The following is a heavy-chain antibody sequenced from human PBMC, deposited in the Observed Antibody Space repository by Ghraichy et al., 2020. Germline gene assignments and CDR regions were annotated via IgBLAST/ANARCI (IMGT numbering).Heavy chain of an antibody. J-gene: IGHJ4*02. V-gene: IGHV3-23*01. CDR3: AKVYKGGFTTVTTFDY. CDR1: GFTFSSYA. Sequence: GGSLRLSCAASGFTFSSYAMSWVRQAPGKGLEWVSAISGSGGSTYYADSVKGRFTISRDNSKNTLYLQMNSLRAEDTAVYYCAKVYKGGFTTVTTFDYWGQGTRVTVSS. CDR2: ISGSGGST. D-gene: IGHD4-17*01.